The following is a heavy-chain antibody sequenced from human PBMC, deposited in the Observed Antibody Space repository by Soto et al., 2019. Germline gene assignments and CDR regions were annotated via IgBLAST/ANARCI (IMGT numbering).Heavy chain of an antibody. D-gene: IGHD6-13*01. Sequence: SETLSLTCSVSDGSVNSGNYYWTWIRQPPGKGLEWIGYIHSSGSTLYSPSLKSRVIISVDTSMNQFSLKVNSLTAADTAVYYCARDALALFDSWGQGTLVTVYS. CDR2: IHSSGST. CDR3: ARDALALFDS. V-gene: IGHV4-61*01. J-gene: IGHJ4*02. CDR1: DGSVNSGNYY.